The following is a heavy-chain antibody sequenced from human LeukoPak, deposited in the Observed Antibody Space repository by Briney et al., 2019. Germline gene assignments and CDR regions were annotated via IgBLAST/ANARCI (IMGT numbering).Heavy chain of an antibody. V-gene: IGHV3-21*01. Sequence: PGGSLRLSCAASGFTFSSYSMNWVRQAPGKGLEWVSSISSSSSYIYYADSVKGRFTISRDNAQNSMSLQMNSLRAEDTAVYYCARGDNSGWRNVYYFGYWGQGTLVTVSS. CDR2: ISSSSSYI. J-gene: IGHJ4*02. D-gene: IGHD6-19*01. CDR1: GFTFSSYS. CDR3: ARGDNSGWRNVYYFGY.